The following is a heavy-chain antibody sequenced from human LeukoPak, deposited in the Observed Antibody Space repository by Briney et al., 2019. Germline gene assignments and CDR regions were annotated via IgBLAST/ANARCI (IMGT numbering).Heavy chain of an antibody. Sequence: PGGSLRLSSAASGFTFSSYAMSWVRQAPGKGLEWVSAISGSGGSTYYADSVKGRFTISRDNSKNTLYLQMNSLRAEDTAVYYCTRHSDKYCSGSNCYVNNFYGLDVWGQGTTVTVSS. CDR1: GFTFSSYA. J-gene: IGHJ6*02. D-gene: IGHD2-15*01. CDR2: ISGSGGST. CDR3: TRHSDKYCSGSNCYVNNFYGLDV. V-gene: IGHV3-23*01.